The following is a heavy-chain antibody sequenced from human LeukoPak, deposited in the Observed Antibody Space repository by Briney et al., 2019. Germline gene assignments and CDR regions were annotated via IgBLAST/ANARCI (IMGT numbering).Heavy chain of an antibody. CDR3: ARPLGMRHPGVINENWFDP. Sequence: ASVKVSCKASGYTFTGYYMHWVRQAPGQGLEWMGWINPNSGGTNYAQKSQGRVTMTRDTSISTAYMELSRLRSDDTAVYYCARPLGMRHPGVINENWFDPWGQGTLVTVSS. CDR1: GYTFTGYY. J-gene: IGHJ5*02. D-gene: IGHD3-16*02. V-gene: IGHV1-2*02. CDR2: INPNSGGT.